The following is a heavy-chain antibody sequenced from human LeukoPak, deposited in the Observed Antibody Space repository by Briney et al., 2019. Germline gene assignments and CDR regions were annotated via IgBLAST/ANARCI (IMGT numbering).Heavy chain of an antibody. CDR2: IYTSGST. J-gene: IGHJ4*02. CDR3: ASQLYYDSSGYYPTWFDY. D-gene: IGHD3-22*01. Sequence: SETLSLTCTVSGGSISSGSYYWSWIRQPAGKGLEWMGRIYTSGSTNYNPSLKSRVTISVDTSKNQFSLKLSSVTAADTAVYYCASQLYYDSSGYYPTWFDYWGQGTLVTVSS. CDR1: GGSISSGSYY. V-gene: IGHV4-61*02.